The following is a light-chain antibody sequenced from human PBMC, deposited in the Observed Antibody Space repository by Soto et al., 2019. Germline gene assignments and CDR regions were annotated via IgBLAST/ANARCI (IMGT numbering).Light chain of an antibody. CDR1: QSVRSK. Sequence: EIVLPQSPASLSVSPGERATLSRRASQSVRSKVAWYQQKPGQAPSLVIYDTYIRATGIPARFSGSGFGTEFTLTISSLQPEDFAVYYCEQYNNWFSITFGQGTRLETK. J-gene: IGKJ5*01. CDR3: EQYNNWFSIT. V-gene: IGKV3-15*01. CDR2: DTY.